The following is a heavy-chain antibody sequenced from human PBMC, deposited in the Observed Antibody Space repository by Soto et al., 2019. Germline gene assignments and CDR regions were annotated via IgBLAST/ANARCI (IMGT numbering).Heavy chain of an antibody. D-gene: IGHD6-13*01. V-gene: IGHV1-69*06. Sequence: QVQLVQSGAEVKKPGSSVKVSCKASGGTFSSYAISWVRQAPGQGLEWMGGIIPIFGTANYAQKFQGRVTITADKSMSTADMELSSMRSEDTAVYYCAREGWSPNWNDATLAAAGTWYYGMDVWGQGTTVTVSS. CDR1: GGTFSSYA. CDR3: AREGWSPNWNDATLAAAGTWYYGMDV. CDR2: IIPIFGTA. J-gene: IGHJ6*02.